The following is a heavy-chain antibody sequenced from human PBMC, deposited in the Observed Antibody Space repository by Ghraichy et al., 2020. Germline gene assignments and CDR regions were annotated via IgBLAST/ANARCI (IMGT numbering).Heavy chain of an antibody. Sequence: SQTLSLTCAVYGGSFSDSYWSWIRQPPGKGLEWIGEINHSGSTNYNPSLKSRVTISVDTSKNQFSLKLSSVTAADTAVYYCARGMSGYSLYYFDYWGQGTLVTVSS. CDR3: ARGMSGYSLYYFDY. V-gene: IGHV4-34*01. D-gene: IGHD5-18*01. CDR2: INHSGST. CDR1: GGSFSDSY. J-gene: IGHJ4*02.